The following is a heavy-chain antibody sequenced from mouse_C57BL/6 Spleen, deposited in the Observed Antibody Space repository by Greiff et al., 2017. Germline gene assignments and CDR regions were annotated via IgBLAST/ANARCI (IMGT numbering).Heavy chain of an antibody. Sequence: QVQLQQPGAELVKPGASVKMSCKASGYTFTSYWITWVKQRPGQGLEWIGDIYPGSGSTNYNEKFKSKATLTVDTSSSTAYMQLSSLTSEDSAVYDCARGSTRITAGTTTGYCFDYWGQGTTLTVSS. CDR3: ARGSTRITAGTTTGYCFDY. D-gene: IGHD2-4*01. J-gene: IGHJ2*01. V-gene: IGHV1-55*01. CDR2: IYPGSGST. CDR1: GYTFTSYW.